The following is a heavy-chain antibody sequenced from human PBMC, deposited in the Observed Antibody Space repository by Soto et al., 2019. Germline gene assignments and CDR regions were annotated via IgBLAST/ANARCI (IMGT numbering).Heavy chain of an antibody. J-gene: IGHJ4*02. CDR1: GFTFDDYA. Sequence: GGSLRLSCAASGFTFDDYAMHWVRQAPGKGLEWVSGISWNSGSIGYADSVKGRFTISRDNAKNSLYLQMNSLRAEDTALYYCAKDWGTYYYDSSGYSGSGQFDYWGQGTLVTVSS. D-gene: IGHD3-22*01. CDR2: ISWNSGSI. CDR3: AKDWGTYYYDSSGYSGSGQFDY. V-gene: IGHV3-9*01.